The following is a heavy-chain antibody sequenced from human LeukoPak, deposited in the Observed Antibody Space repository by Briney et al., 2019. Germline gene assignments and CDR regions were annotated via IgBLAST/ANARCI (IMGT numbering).Heavy chain of an antibody. D-gene: IGHD1-14*01. V-gene: IGHV4-34*01. J-gene: IGHJ6*02. Sequence: SETLSLTCTVSGGSFSGYLWSWLRQPPGKGLEWIGEINYNGEITNYNPSLKSRLTMSVDTPKSHFSLRLSSVTAADTAVYYCTRSGLTGMRKYTRPDYYYYGMDVWGQGTAVTVSS. CDR2: INYNGEIT. CDR1: GGSFSGYL. CDR3: TRSGLTGMRKYTRPDYYYYGMDV.